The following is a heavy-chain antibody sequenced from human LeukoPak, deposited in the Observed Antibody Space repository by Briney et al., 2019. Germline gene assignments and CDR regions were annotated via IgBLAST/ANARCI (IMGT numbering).Heavy chain of an antibody. CDR2: ISGSGGST. J-gene: IGHJ4*02. D-gene: IGHD4-11*01. V-gene: IGHV3-23*01. Sequence: GGSLRLSCAASGFSFSYYYMSGVRQAPGKGLEWVSAISGSGGSTYYADSVKGRFTISRDNSKNTLYLQMNSLRAEDTAVYYCAKAFKPTTVTRSSSPIDYWGQGTLVTVSS. CDR3: AKAFKPTTVTRSSSPIDY. CDR1: GFSFSYYY.